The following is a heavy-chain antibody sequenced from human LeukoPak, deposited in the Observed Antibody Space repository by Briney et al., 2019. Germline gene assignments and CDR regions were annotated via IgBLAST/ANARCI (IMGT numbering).Heavy chain of an antibody. CDR1: GYTFTANG. CDR2: ISAYNGDT. J-gene: IGHJ4*02. V-gene: IGHV1-18*01. D-gene: IGHD2-2*01. CDR3: ARSGHCSGVGCYAQGIDY. Sequence: ASVTVSCMASGYTFTANGITWVRQAPGQGLEGMGWISAYNGDTVYAQMFQGRVTMTTDTSTSTAYMEVTNLRPDDTAMYYCARSGHCSGVGCYAQGIDYWGQGTLVTVSS.